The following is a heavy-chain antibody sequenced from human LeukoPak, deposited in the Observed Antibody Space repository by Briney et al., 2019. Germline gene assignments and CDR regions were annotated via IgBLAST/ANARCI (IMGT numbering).Heavy chain of an antibody. D-gene: IGHD3-10*01. J-gene: IGHJ3*01. V-gene: IGHV1-18*01. CDR3: ARDPDSTVSSGGPFDV. CDR2: ISAYNGNT. CDR1: GYTFTSYG. Sequence: GASVKVSCKASGYTFTSYGISWVRQAPGQGLEWMGWISAYNGNTNYAQKLQGRVTMTTDTSTSTAYMELRSLRSDDTAVYYCARDPDSTVSSGGPFDVWGQGTMVTVSS.